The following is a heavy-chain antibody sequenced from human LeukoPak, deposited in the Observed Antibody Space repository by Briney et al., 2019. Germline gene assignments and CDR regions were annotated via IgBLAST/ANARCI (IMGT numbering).Heavy chain of an antibody. Sequence: ASVKVSCKASGYTFTSYGISWVRQAPGQGLEWMGWISAYNGNTNYAQKLQGRVTMTTDTSTSTAYMELRSPRSDDTAVYYCARDSGSYYYNYFDYWGQGTLVTVSS. CDR1: GYTFTSYG. CDR3: ARDSGSYYYNYFDY. D-gene: IGHD1-26*01. V-gene: IGHV1-18*01. CDR2: ISAYNGNT. J-gene: IGHJ4*02.